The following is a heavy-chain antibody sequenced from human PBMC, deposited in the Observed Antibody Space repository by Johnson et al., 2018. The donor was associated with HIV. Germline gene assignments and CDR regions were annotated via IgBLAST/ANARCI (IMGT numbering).Heavy chain of an antibody. CDR3: ARKSAFDAFDI. Sequence: QVKLVESGGGVVQPGRSLRLSCAASRFTFSSYAMHWVRQAPGKGLEWVAVISYDGSNKYYADSVKGRFTISRDNAKNSLYVQMNSLSAEDTAVYYCARKSAFDAFDIWGQGTMVTVSS. CDR2: ISYDGSNK. J-gene: IGHJ3*02. CDR1: RFTFSSYA. V-gene: IGHV3-30*04.